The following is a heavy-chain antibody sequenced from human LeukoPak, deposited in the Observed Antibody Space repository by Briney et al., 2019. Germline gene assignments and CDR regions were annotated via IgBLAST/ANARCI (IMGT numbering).Heavy chain of an antibody. CDR2: ISGSGGST. Sequence: GGSLRLSCAASGFTFSSYAMSWVRQAPGKGLEWVSAISGSGGSTYYADSVKGRFTISRDNSKNTLYLQMNSLRAEDTAVYYCAKDRRYYYDSSGYYNPLPFDYWGQGTLVTVSS. CDR1: GFTFSSYA. CDR3: AKDRRYYYDSSGYYNPLPFDY. D-gene: IGHD3-22*01. J-gene: IGHJ4*02. V-gene: IGHV3-23*01.